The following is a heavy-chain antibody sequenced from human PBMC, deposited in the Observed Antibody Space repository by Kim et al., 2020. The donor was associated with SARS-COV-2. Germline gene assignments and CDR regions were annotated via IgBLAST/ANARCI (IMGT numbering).Heavy chain of an antibody. CDR2: ISGSGGST. J-gene: IGHJ4*02. Sequence: GGSLRLSCAASGFTFSSYAMSWVRQAPGKGLEWVSAISGSGGSTYYADSVKGRFTISRDNSKNTLYLQMNSLRAEDTAVYYCAKAVYFDWFLGMGFDYWGQGTLVTVSS. CDR1: GFTFSSYA. CDR3: AKAVYFDWFLGMGFDY. V-gene: IGHV3-23*01. D-gene: IGHD3-9*01.